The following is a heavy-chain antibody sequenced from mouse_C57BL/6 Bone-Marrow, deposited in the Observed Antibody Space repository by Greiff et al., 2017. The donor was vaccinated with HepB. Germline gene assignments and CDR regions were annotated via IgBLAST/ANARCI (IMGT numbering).Heavy chain of an antibody. CDR1: GYTFTSYG. J-gene: IGHJ4*01. D-gene: IGHD2-4*01. Sequence: VHLVESGAELVRPGASVKLSCKASGYTFTSYGISWVKQRTGQGLEWIGEIYPRSGNTYYNEKFKGKATLTADKSSSTAYMELRSLTSEDSAVYFCARGGLGRRAMDFEGRGTGITVSS. V-gene: IGHV1-81*01. CDR3: ARGGLGRRAMDF. CDR2: IYPRSGNT.